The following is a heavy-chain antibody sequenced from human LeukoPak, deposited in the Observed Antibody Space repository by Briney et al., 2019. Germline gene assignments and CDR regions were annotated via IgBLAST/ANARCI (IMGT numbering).Heavy chain of an antibody. V-gene: IGHV1-69*04. CDR3: ARDTMGQRQLAEYYYSGMDV. CDR1: GGTFSSYA. D-gene: IGHD5-24*01. Sequence: SVKVSCKASGGTFSSYAISWVRQAPGQGLEWMGRIIPILGIANYAQKFQGRVTITADKSTSTAYMELSSLRSEDTAVYYCARDTMGQRQLAEYYYSGMDVWGQGTTVTVSS. J-gene: IGHJ6*02. CDR2: IIPILGIA.